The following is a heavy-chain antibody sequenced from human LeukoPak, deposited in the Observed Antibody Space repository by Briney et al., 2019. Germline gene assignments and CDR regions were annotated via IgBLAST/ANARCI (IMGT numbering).Heavy chain of an antibody. Sequence: ASVKVSCKASGYTFTSYGTSWVRQAPGQGLEWVGWISGYNGNTNYAQKLQGRVTITTDTSTSTAYMGLRSLRSDDTAVYYCARASAYCGGDCYRDYNWFDPWGQGTLVTVSS. CDR2: ISGYNGNT. J-gene: IGHJ5*02. D-gene: IGHD2-21*02. V-gene: IGHV1-18*01. CDR3: ARASAYCGGDCYRDYNWFDP. CDR1: GYTFTSYG.